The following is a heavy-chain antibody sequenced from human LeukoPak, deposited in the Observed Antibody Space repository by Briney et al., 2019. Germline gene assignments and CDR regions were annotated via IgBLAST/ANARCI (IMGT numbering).Heavy chain of an antibody. Sequence: SGPTLVKPTQTLTLTCTFSGFSLSTSGVGVGWIRQPPGKALEWLALIYWNDDKRYSPSLKSRLTITKDTSKNQVVLTITNMDPVDTATYYCAHRPRSYGDYVYFDYWGQGTLVTVSS. J-gene: IGHJ4*02. CDR3: AHRPRSYGDYVYFDY. CDR1: GFSLSTSGVG. D-gene: IGHD4-17*01. CDR2: IYWNDDK. V-gene: IGHV2-5*01.